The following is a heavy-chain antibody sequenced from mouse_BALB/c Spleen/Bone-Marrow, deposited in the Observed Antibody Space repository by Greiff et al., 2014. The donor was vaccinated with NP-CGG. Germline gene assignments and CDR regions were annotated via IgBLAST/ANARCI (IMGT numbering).Heavy chain of an antibody. D-gene: IGHD3-3*01. Sequence: EVQLQQSGAELVKPGASVILSCTVSGFNIKDTYMHWVKVRPEQGLEWIGRIEPANGNTKYDPKFQGKATITADTSSNTAYMHLRMSISEDTAVFYGARLGEWRYWGQGTTLTAS. CDR1: GFNIKDTY. CDR3: ARLGEWRY. J-gene: IGHJ2*01. CDR2: IEPANGNT. V-gene: IGHV14-3*02.